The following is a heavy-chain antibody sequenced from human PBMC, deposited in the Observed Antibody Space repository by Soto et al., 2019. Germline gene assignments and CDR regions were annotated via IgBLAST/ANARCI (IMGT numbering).Heavy chain of an antibody. D-gene: IGHD2-2*01. J-gene: IGHJ6*02. V-gene: IGHV1-69*13. CDR3: ARESFCSSTSCYYYYGMDV. CDR1: GDTFSSYA. CDR2: IIPIFGTA. Sequence: SVNVSCKASGDTFSSYAISRVRQAPGQGLEWMGGIIPIFGTANYAQKFQGRVTITADESTSTAYMELSSLRSEDTAVYYCARESFCSSTSCYYYYGMDVWGQGTTVTVSS.